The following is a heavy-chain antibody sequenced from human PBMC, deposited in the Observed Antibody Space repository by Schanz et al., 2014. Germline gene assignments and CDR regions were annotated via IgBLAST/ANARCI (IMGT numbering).Heavy chain of an antibody. V-gene: IGHV1-18*01. Sequence: QVQLVQSGSEVRKPGASVKVSCKASGYSFTDYAIHWVRQAPGQGLEWMGWISGYNGDANYAPKFQDRVTMTTDTSTGIASLELRNLKSDDTAVYYCARDVPINDYWGQGTPVTVSS. D-gene: IGHD2-2*01. CDR1: GYSFTDYA. CDR3: ARDVPINDY. CDR2: ISGYNGDA. J-gene: IGHJ4*02.